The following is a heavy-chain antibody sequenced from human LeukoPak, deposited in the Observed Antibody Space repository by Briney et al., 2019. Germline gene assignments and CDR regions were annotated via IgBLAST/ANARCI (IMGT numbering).Heavy chain of an antibody. D-gene: IGHD3-22*01. J-gene: IGHJ3*02. CDR2: IYGAGST. V-gene: IGHV3-53*01. Sequence: GASLRLSCAASGFTFSSYAMSWVRQAPGKGLDWVSVIYGAGSTYYADSVKGRFTISRDNSKNTLYLQMNSLRAEETAMYYCARDSYDSGGYAFDIWGQGTMVTVSS. CDR1: GFTFSSYA. CDR3: ARDSYDSGGYAFDI.